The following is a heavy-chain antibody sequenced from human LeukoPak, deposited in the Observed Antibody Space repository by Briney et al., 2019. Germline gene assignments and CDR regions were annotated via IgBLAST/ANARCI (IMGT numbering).Heavy chain of an antibody. CDR2: VNPKSGAT. Sequence: ASVTVSCKTSGYTFTDYYLHWLRQAPGQGLEWMGWVNPKSGATNYAQRFQGRVTMTWQTSISTGNMELSSLRSDDTAVYYCARAHEYGWFDPWGQGTLVTVSS. V-gene: IGHV1-2*02. CDR1: GYTFTDYY. J-gene: IGHJ5*02. D-gene: IGHD4/OR15-4a*01. CDR3: ARAHEYGWFDP.